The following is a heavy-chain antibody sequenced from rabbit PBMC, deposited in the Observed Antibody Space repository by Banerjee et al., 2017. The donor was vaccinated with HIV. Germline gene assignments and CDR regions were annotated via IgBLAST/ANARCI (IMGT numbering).Heavy chain of an antibody. CDR3: ARVDAGDSGYPYYFNL. CDR2: IDPVFGTT. J-gene: IGHJ4*01. CDR1: GFDFSSYT. V-gene: IGHV1S7*01. Sequence: QLKESGGGLVQPGGSLKLSCKASGFDFSSYTMNWVRQAPGKGLEWIGYIDPVFGTTYYANWVNGRFTISSHNAQNTLYLQLNSLTAADTATYFCARVDAGDSGYPYYFNLWGQGTLVTDS. D-gene: IGHD1-1*01.